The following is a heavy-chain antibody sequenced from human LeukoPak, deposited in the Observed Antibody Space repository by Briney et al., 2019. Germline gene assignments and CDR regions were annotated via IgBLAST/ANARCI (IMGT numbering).Heavy chain of an antibody. V-gene: IGHV4-59*01. Sequence: PSETLSLTCTVSGGSISSYYWSWIRQPPGKGLEWIGYIYSSGGTNYNPSLKSRLTISVDTSKNQFSLKLSSVTAADTAVYYCARGGDYAPYFFDYWGQGTLVTVSS. CDR2: IYSSGGT. CDR3: ARGGDYAPYFFDY. D-gene: IGHD4-17*01. J-gene: IGHJ4*02. CDR1: GGSISSYY.